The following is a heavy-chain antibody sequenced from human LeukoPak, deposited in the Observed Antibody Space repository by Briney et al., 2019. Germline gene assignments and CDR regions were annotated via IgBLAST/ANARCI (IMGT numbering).Heavy chain of an antibody. V-gene: IGHV7-4-1*02. CDR3: ARVRYSYGHNWFDP. D-gene: IGHD5-18*01. CDR2: INTNTGNP. J-gene: IGHJ5*02. Sequence: ASVKVSCKASGYTFTSYAMNWVRQAPGQGLEWMGWINTNTGNPTYAQGFTGRFVFSLDTSVSTAYLQISSLKAEDTAVYYCARVRYSYGHNWFDPWGQGTLVTVSS. CDR1: GYTFTSYA.